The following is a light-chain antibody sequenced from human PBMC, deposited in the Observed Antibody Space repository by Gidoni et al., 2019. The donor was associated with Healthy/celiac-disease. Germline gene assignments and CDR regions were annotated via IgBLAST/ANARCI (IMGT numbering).Light chain of an antibody. J-gene: IGLJ1*01. CDR1: SGDVGMYNY. Sequence: QSALTQPPSVSGSRGQSVTISCTGTSGDVGMYNYVSWYQQHPGKPPKLILHDVSQRPSGVPDRFAGSKSGNTASLTISGLQSDDDADYYCCSYAGSYTRYVFGTGTKVTVL. CDR2: DVS. CDR3: CSYAGSYTRYV. V-gene: IGLV2-11*02.